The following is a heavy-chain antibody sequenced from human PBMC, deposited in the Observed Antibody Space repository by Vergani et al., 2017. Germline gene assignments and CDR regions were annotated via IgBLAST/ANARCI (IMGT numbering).Heavy chain of an antibody. CDR2: IQFDGSNQ. Sequence: QVQPVESGGGVVQRGGSLRLSCATSGFNLSNYDMQWIRQGPGKGLEFVAFIQFDGSNQYYADSVKGRFTLSRDFSKNTLYLQMNSLRTDDTATYYCAKHFMGCCIDYWGQGTQVIVSS. V-gene: IGHV3-30*02. CDR1: GFNLSNYD. J-gene: IGHJ4*02. CDR3: AKHFMGCCIDY.